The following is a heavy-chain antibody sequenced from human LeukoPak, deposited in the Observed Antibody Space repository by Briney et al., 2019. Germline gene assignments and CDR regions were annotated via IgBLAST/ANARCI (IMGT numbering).Heavy chain of an antibody. V-gene: IGHV3-48*03. D-gene: IGHD3-22*01. J-gene: IGHJ2*01. CDR1: GFTFRSYE. CDR3: ARDFNYYDSSGYPHWYFDL. CDR2: ISSSGSTI. Sequence: GGSLRLSCAASGFTFRSYEVNWVRQAPGKGLEWVSYISSSGSTIYYADSVKGRFTISRDNAKNSLYLQMNSLRAEDTAVYYCARDFNYYDSSGYPHWYFDLWGRGTLVTVSS.